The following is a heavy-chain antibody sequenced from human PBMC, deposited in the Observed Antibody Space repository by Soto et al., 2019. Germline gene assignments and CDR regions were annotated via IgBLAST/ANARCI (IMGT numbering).Heavy chain of an antibody. CDR2: IRQDGHEK. Sequence: EVQLVESGGALVQPGGSLRLSCAVSGFTFTSYSMSWVRQAPGEGLEWVANIRQDGHEKYYVDSVRGRFTISRDNAQNPLYLQMDSLRAEDTAMYYCARDLPGYCSTTNCYYYFDFWGQGTLVTVSS. CDR1: GFTFTSYS. D-gene: IGHD2-2*01. V-gene: IGHV3-7*03. J-gene: IGHJ4*02. CDR3: ARDLPGYCSTTNCYYYFDF.